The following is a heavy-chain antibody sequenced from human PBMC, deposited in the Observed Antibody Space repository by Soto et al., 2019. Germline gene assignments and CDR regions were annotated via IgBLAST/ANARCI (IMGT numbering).Heavy chain of an antibody. J-gene: IGHJ5*02. CDR3: AGGGYCSSTSCYWFDP. Sequence: QVQLQESGPGLVKPSQTLSLTCTVSGGSISSGDYYWRWIRQPPGKGLEWIGYIYYSGRTYYNMSLKSRVTISVDTSKNHFSLKLSSVTAADTAVYYCAGGGYCSSTSCYWFDPWGQGTLVTVSS. CDR2: IYYSGRT. V-gene: IGHV4-30-4*01. CDR1: GGSISSGDYY. D-gene: IGHD2-2*01.